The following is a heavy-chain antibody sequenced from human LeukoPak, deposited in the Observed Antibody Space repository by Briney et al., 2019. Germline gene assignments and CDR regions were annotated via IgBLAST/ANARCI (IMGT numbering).Heavy chain of an antibody. Sequence: PSQTLSLTCTVSGGSISSGSYYWSWIRQPAGKGLEWIGRIYTSGSTNYNPSLKSRVTISVDTSKNQFSLKLSSVTAADTAVYYCARVGNCDFWSMGDYMDVWGKGTTVTVSS. V-gene: IGHV4-61*02. CDR1: GGSISSGSYY. D-gene: IGHD3-3*01. J-gene: IGHJ6*03. CDR2: IYTSGST. CDR3: ARVGNCDFWSMGDYMDV.